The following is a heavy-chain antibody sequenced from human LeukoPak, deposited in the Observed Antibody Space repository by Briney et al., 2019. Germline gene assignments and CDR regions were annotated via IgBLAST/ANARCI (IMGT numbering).Heavy chain of an antibody. V-gene: IGHV3-23*01. J-gene: IGHJ4*02. CDR1: GFMFSNSD. CDR2: ISRTGFST. Sequence: GGSLRLSCAASGFMFSNSDMGWVRQAPGRGLEWVSTISRTGFSTYYADSVKGRFTISRDNSKNTLYLQMNSLRAEDTAVYYCARGCISLWYWGQGTLVTVSS. CDR3: ARGCISLWY. D-gene: IGHD2-21*01.